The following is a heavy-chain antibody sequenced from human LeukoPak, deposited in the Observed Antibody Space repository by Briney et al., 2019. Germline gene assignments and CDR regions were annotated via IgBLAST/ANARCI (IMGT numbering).Heavy chain of an antibody. D-gene: IGHD4-17*01. V-gene: IGHV3-66*01. CDR2: IFNDGST. J-gene: IGHJ4*02. CDR3: ARDPGGDNAY. Sequence: GRSLRLSCAASGFTVRSNYMSWVRQAPGKGLEWVSLIFNDGSTYYADSVKARFTISRDNSMDTLYLQMNSLRVEDTAVYYCARDPGGDNAYWGQGTLVTVSS. CDR1: GFTVRSNY.